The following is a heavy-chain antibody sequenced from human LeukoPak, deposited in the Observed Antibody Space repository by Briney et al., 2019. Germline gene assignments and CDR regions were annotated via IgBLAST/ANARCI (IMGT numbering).Heavy chain of an antibody. CDR2: IYYTGST. J-gene: IGHJ5*02. CDR1: GGSISSYY. Sequence: SETLSLTCTVSGGSISSYYWSWIRQPPGKGLEWIGYIYYTGSTNYNPSLKSRVTISVDTSKNQFPLKLSSVTAADTAVYYCAGHPSGSWYLYWFDPWGQGTLVTVSS. CDR3: AGHPSGSWYLYWFDP. V-gene: IGHV4-59*08. D-gene: IGHD6-13*01.